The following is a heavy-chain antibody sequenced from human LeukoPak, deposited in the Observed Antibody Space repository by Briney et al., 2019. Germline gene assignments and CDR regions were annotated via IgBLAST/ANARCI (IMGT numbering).Heavy chain of an antibody. CDR2: INPNSGGT. CDR1: GYTFTGYY. V-gene: IGHV1-2*04. J-gene: IGHJ5*02. D-gene: IGHD3-3*01. Sequence: ASVKVSCKASGYTFTGYYMHWVQQAPGQGLEWMGWINPNSGGTNYAQKFQGWVTMTRDTSISTAYMQLSRLRSDDTAVYYCARASTRGRITIFGVVGNWFDPWGQGTLVTVSS. CDR3: ARASTRGRITIFGVVGNWFDP.